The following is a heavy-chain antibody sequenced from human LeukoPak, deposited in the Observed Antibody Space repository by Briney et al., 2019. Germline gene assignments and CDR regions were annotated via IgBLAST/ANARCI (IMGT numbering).Heavy chain of an antibody. CDR1: GGSISSGSYY. Sequence: SETLSLTCTVSGGSISSGSYYWSWIRQPAGKGLEWIGRIYTSGSTNYNPSLKSRVTISVDTSKNQFSLKLSSVTAADTAVYYCARVGGAGWELPHYYYYYMDVWGKGTTVTVSS. D-gene: IGHD1-26*01. CDR3: ARVGGAGWELPHYYYYYMDV. J-gene: IGHJ6*03. CDR2: IYTSGST. V-gene: IGHV4-61*02.